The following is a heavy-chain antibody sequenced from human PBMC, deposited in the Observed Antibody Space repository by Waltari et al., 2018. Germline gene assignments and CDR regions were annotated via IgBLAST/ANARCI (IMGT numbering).Heavy chain of an antibody. CDR2: IIPIFGTA. D-gene: IGHD6-19*01. J-gene: IGHJ6*02. CDR3: LLVAGYYYYGMDV. CDR1: GYTFTSYA. Sequence: QVQLVQSGAEVKKPGASVKVSCKASGYTFTSYAMHWVRQAPGQRLEWMGGIIPIFGTANYAQKFQGRVTITTDESTSTAYMELSSLRSEDTAVYYCLLVAGYYYYGMDVWGQGTTVTVSS. V-gene: IGHV1-69*05.